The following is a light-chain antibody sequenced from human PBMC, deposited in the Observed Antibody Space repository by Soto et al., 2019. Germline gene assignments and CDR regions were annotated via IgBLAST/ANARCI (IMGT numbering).Light chain of an antibody. CDR2: GNG. Sequence: QSVLTQPPSVSAAPGQRVTISCTGSSSNIGAGYDVHWYQQLPGTAPKLLIYGNGNRPSGVPDRFSVSKSGTAAYLSLTVLKAEDEADYYCQSYDSGLSGYVVFGGGTKVTVL. CDR3: QSYDSGLSGYVV. J-gene: IGLJ2*01. CDR1: SSNIGAGYD. V-gene: IGLV1-40*01.